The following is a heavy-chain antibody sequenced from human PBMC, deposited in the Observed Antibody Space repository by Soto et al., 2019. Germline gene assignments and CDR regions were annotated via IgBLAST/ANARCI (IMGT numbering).Heavy chain of an antibody. V-gene: IGHV3-30*18. D-gene: IGHD3-10*01. CDR1: GFSFSSYG. CDR2: ISYDGSNK. Sequence: QVQLVEAGGDVVQPGRSLRLSCAASGFSFSSYGMHWVRQAPGKGLEWVAVISYDGSNKYYADSVKGRFTISRDNSKNKLYLQMNSLRVEDTAVYYCAKYYYSSGIPPQQWGQGTLVTVSS. J-gene: IGHJ1*01. CDR3: AKYYYSSGIPPQQ.